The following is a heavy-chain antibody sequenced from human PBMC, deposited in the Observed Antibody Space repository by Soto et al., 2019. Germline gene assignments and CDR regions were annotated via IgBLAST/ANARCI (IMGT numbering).Heavy chain of an antibody. CDR2: IYPGDSDT. J-gene: IGHJ4*02. D-gene: IGHD6-13*01. CDR1: GYSFTTNW. CDR3: VRRKSWYYFDS. V-gene: IGHV5-51*01. Sequence: PGESLKISCKGSGYSFTTNWIGWVRQMPGKGLEWMGVIYPGDSDTRYSPSFQGQVAISADKSINTAYLQWIGLKASDTAMYYCVRRKSWYYFDSWGQGTPVTVSS.